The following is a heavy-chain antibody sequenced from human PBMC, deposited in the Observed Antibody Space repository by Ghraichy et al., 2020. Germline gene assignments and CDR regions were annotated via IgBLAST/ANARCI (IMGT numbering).Heavy chain of an antibody. Sequence: GGSLRLSCAASGFTFSSYSMNWVRQAPGKGLEWVSYISSSSSTIYYADSVKGRFTISRDNAKNSLYLQMNSLRDEDTAVYYCARDLTVTNGAYYFDYWGQGTLVTVSS. J-gene: IGHJ4*02. V-gene: IGHV3-48*02. CDR2: ISSSSSTI. D-gene: IGHD4-17*01. CDR1: GFTFSSYS. CDR3: ARDLTVTNGAYYFDY.